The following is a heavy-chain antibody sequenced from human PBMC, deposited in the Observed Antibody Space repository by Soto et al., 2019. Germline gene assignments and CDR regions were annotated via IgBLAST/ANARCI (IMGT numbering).Heavy chain of an antibody. D-gene: IGHD3-10*01. CDR2: INSGSTSI. CDR3: ARVRIGD. V-gene: IGHV3-48*02. CDR1: GFTFSDYA. Sequence: EVQLVESGGGLVQPGGPLRLSCAASGFTFSDYAMNWVRQAPGKGLEWVSYINSGSTSIYYADSVKGRFTISRDNAKNSVYLQMNSRIDEVTSVYFCARVRIGDWGQGTLGTVSS. J-gene: IGHJ4*02.